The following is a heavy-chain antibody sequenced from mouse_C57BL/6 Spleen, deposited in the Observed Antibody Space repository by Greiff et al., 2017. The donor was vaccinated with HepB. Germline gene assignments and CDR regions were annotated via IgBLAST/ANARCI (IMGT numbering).Heavy chain of an antibody. CDR2: IDPENGDT. CDR3: TTPQSDGYSWYFDV. CDR1: GFNIKDDY. J-gene: IGHJ1*03. D-gene: IGHD2-3*01. Sequence: VQLKESGAELVRPGASVKLSCTASGFNIKDDYMHWVKQRPEQGLEWIGWIDPENGDTEYASKFQGKATITADTSSNTAYLQLSSLTSEDTAVYYCTTPQSDGYSWYFDVWGTGTTVTVSS. V-gene: IGHV14-4*01.